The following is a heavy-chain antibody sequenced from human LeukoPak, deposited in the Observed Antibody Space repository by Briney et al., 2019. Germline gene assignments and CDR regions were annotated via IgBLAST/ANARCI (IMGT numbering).Heavy chain of an antibody. Sequence: GGSLRLSCAASGFTFSTYDMSWVRQAPGKGLEWVSGISGGDGSTYYADSVKGRFTISRDTSKNTLYLQMNSLRADDTAVYYCAKGSWYRIFDYWGQGTLVTVSS. J-gene: IGHJ4*02. D-gene: IGHD6-13*01. V-gene: IGHV3-23*01. CDR1: GFTFSTYD. CDR2: ISGGDGST. CDR3: AKGSWYRIFDY.